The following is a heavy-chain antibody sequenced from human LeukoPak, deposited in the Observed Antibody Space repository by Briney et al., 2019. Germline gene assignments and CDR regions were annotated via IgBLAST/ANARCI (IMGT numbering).Heavy chain of an antibody. CDR3: AKSPGTTGWFDP. Sequence: GGSLRLSCAASGFTFSTYGMSWVRQAPGKGLEWVSGISGSGATIYYADSVKGRFTIFRDNSKNTLYLQMNSLRAEDTAVYYCAKSPGTTGWFDPWGQGTLVTVSS. V-gene: IGHV3-23*01. CDR1: GFTFSTYG. J-gene: IGHJ5*02. CDR2: ISGSGATI. D-gene: IGHD1-1*01.